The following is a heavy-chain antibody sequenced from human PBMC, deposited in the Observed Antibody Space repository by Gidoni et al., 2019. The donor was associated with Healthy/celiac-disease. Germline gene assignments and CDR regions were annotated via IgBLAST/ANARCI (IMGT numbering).Heavy chain of an antibody. J-gene: IGHJ4*02. V-gene: IGHV3-23*01. D-gene: IGHD2-15*01. Sequence: EVQLLESGGGLVQPGGSLRLSCAASGFTFSSYAMSWVRQAPGKGLEWVLAISGSGGSTYYADSVKGRFTISRDNSKNTLYLQMNSLRAEDTAVYYCAKVSFMYCSGGSCAFDYWGQGTLVTVSS. CDR2: ISGSGGST. CDR1: GFTFSSYA. CDR3: AKVSFMYCSGGSCAFDY.